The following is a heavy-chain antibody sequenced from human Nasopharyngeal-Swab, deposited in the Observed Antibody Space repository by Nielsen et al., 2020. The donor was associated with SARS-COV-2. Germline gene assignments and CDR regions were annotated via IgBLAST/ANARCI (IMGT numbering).Heavy chain of an antibody. CDR2: IKRDGSEK. D-gene: IGHD2-21*01. CDR1: GFTFSSYW. CDR3: ARDRWGWLPIGDAFDI. J-gene: IGHJ3*02. Sequence: GESLKISCAASGFTFSSYWMSWVRQAPGKGLEWVANIKRDGSEKYYADSVKGRFTVSRDNAKSSLYLQMNSLRAEDTAVYYCARDRWGWLPIGDAFDIWGQGTMVTVSS. V-gene: IGHV3-7*01.